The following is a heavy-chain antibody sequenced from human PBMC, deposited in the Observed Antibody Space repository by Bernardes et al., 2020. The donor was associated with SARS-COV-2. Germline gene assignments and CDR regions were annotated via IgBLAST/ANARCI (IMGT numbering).Heavy chain of an antibody. CDR3: AREWEEYTSSLFDF. D-gene: IGHD6-6*01. V-gene: IGHV3-30-3*01. J-gene: IGHJ4*02. Sequence: GGSLRLSCAASGFTFSTYAMHWVRQAPGKGLEWVAIISYDGTTKYNADSVKGRFTITRDNSKNTLFLQMNSLTTKDTAVYYCAREWEEYTSSLFDFWGQGTQVTVSS. CDR2: ISYDGTTK. CDR1: GFTFSTYA.